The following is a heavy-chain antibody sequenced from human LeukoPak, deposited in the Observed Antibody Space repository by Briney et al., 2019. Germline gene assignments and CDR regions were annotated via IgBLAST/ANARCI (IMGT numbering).Heavy chain of an antibody. CDR1: GYTFTNHG. Sequence: GASVKVSCKASGYTFTNHGITWVRQAPGQGLEWMGWISTYKDNTKYAQKFQGRVTMTTDTSTGTAYMELRNLRSDDTAVYYCARGGGWEYGDYEGRWFDPWGQGTLVTVSS. CDR2: ISTYKDNT. D-gene: IGHD4-17*01. J-gene: IGHJ5*02. V-gene: IGHV1-18*01. CDR3: ARGGGWEYGDYEGRWFDP.